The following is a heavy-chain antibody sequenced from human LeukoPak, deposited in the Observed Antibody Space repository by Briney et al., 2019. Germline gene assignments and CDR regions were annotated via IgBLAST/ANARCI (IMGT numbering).Heavy chain of an antibody. D-gene: IGHD5-24*01. CDR1: GGSISSTSYY. V-gene: IGHV4-39*01. Sequence: SETLSLTCTVSGGSISSTSYYWGWIRQPPGKGLEWIGSIYYSGSTYYNPSLKSRVTISVDTSKNQFSLKLSSVNAADTAVYYCARQSGRVGYNVVYQYYYMDVWGKGTTVTVPS. CDR3: ARQSGRVGYNVVYQYYYMDV. CDR2: IYYSGST. J-gene: IGHJ6*03.